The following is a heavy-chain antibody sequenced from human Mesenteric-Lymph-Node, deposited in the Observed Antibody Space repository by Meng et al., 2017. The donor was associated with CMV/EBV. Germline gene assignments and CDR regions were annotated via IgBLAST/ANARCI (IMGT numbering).Heavy chain of an antibody. CDR2: IKQDGSEK. D-gene: IGHD3-10*01. CDR3: ARAVMVRGAPEGIDY. CDR1: GFTFSSYA. J-gene: IGHJ4*02. V-gene: IGHV3-7*01. Sequence: GESLKISCAAPGFTFSSYAMSWVRQAPGKGLEWVANIKQDGSEKYYVDSVKGRFTISRDNAKNSLYLQMNSLRAEDTAVYYCARAVMVRGAPEGIDYWGQGTLVTVSS.